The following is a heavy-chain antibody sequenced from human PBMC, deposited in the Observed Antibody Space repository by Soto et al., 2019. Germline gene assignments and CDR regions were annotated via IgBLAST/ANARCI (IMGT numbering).Heavy chain of an antibody. CDR1: GFTFSNAW. CDR2: IKSKTDGGTT. V-gene: IGHV3-15*01. CDR3: TTDRIVVKEKAFAI. Sequence: GGSLRLSCAASGFTFSNAWMSWVRQAPGKGLEWVGRIKSKTDGGTTDYAAPVKGRFTISRDDSKNTLYLQMNSLKTEDTAVYYCTTDRIVVKEKAFAIWGQGTMVTVSS. D-gene: IGHD3-22*01. J-gene: IGHJ3*02.